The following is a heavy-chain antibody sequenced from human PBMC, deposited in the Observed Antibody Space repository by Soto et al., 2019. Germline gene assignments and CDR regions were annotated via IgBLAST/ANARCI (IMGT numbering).Heavy chain of an antibody. CDR1: GGSISSGGYY. CDR2: IYYSGST. V-gene: IGHV4-31*03. Sequence: SETLSLTCTVSGGSISSGGYYWSWIRQHPGKGLEWIGYIYYSGSTYYNPSLKSRVTISVDTSKNQFSLKLSSVTAADTAVYYCAGGPTMVRGLDVWGKGTTVTVSS. J-gene: IGHJ6*04. CDR3: AGGPTMVRGLDV. D-gene: IGHD3-10*01.